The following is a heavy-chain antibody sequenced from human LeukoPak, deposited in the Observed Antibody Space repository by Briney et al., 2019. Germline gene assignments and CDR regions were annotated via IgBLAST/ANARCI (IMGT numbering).Heavy chain of an antibody. CDR2: ISSSGSTI. CDR1: GFTFSSYE. CDR3: ARTYPDYDFWSGYYRGAYYFDY. D-gene: IGHD3-3*01. V-gene: IGHV3-48*03. J-gene: IGHJ4*02. Sequence: GGSLRLSCAASGFTFSSYEMNWVRQAPGKGLEWVSYISSSGSTIYYADSVKGRFTISRDNAKNSLYLQMNSLRAGDTAVYYCARTYPDYDFWSGYYRGAYYFDYWGQGTLVTVSS.